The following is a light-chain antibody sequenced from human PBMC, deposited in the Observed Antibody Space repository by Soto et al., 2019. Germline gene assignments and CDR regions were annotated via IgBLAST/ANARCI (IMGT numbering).Light chain of an antibody. CDR1: SSNIGSRS. CDR3: AAWDDSLTGVI. J-gene: IGLJ2*01. CDR2: NNN. Sequence: QSVLTQPPSASGTPGQRVTISCSGSSSNIGSRSVNWYQQLPGTAPKLLIHNNNQWPSGVPDRFSGSKSGTSASLAISGLQSEDEADYYCAAWDDSLTGVIFGGGTKLPVL. V-gene: IGLV1-44*01.